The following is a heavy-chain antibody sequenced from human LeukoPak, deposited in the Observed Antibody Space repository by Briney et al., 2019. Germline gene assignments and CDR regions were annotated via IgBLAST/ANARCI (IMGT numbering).Heavy chain of an antibody. CDR3: ARDRYGDYLFDY. CDR2: ISSSSSYI. Sequence: GGSLRLSCAASGFTFSSYSMNWVRQAPGKGLEWVSSISSSSSYIYYADSVKGRFTISRDNAKNSLYPQMNSLRAEDTAVYYCARDRYGDYLFDYWGQGTLVTVSS. J-gene: IGHJ4*02. D-gene: IGHD4-17*01. V-gene: IGHV3-21*01. CDR1: GFTFSSYS.